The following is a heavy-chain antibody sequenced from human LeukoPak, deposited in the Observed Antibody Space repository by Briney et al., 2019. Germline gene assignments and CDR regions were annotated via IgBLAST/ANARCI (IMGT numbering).Heavy chain of an antibody. J-gene: IGHJ6*03. CDR2: INPSGGST. Sequence: ASVKVSCKASGYTFTNYGISWVRQAPGQGLEWMGIINPSGGSTSYAQKFQGRVTMTRDMSTSTVYMELSSLRSEDTAVYYCARAPTATRYYYYMDVWGKGTTVTVSS. V-gene: IGHV1-46*01. CDR1: GYTFTNYG. CDR3: ARAPTATRYYYYMDV. D-gene: IGHD5-18*01.